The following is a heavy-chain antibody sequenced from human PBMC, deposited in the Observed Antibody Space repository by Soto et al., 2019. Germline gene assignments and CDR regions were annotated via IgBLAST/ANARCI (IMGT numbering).Heavy chain of an antibody. Sequence: PSETLSLTYTVSGGSISSYYWSWIRQPPGKGLEWIGYIYYSGSTNYNPSLKSRVTISVDTSKNQFSLKLSSVTAADTAVYYCAGCGGDCYSPEYFQHWGQGTLVTVSS. CDR2: IYYSGST. CDR3: AGCGGDCYSPEYFQH. CDR1: GGSISSYY. V-gene: IGHV4-59*01. J-gene: IGHJ1*01. D-gene: IGHD2-21*02.